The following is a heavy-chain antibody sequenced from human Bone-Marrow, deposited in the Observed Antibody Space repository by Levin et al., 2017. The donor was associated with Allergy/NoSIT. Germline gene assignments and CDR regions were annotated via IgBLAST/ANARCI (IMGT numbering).Heavy chain of an antibody. D-gene: IGHD2/OR15-2a*01. J-gene: IGHJ6*02. CDR2: IYYDGSA. CDR1: GGSISDDSYY. V-gene: IGHV4-39*07. CDR3: AGEPNSHYYDHYGLDV. Sequence: SQTLSLTCTVSGGSISDDSYYWAWVRQPPGKGLEWVGSIYYDGSAYYNPSLKTRLTISVDTSKNQFSLRVNSVTAAHTAVYYCAGEPNSHYYDHYGLDVWGPGTTVTVSS.